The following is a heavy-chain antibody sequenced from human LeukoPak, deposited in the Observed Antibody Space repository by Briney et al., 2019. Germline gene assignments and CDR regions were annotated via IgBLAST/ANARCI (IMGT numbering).Heavy chain of an antibody. J-gene: IGHJ3*02. Sequence: SETLSLTCPVSGGSISSYYWSWIRQPPGKGLEWIGYIYTSGSTNYNPSLKSRVTISVDTSKNQFSLKLSSVTAADTAVYYCARHHSRPGAFDIWGQGTMVTVSS. V-gene: IGHV4-4*09. CDR3: ARHHSRPGAFDI. CDR1: GGSISSYY. CDR2: IYTSGST. D-gene: IGHD6-13*01.